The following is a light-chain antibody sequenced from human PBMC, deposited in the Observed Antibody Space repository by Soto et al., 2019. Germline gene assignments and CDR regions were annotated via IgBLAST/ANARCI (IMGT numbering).Light chain of an antibody. CDR1: QSVSNNY. J-gene: IGKJ1*01. CDR2: AAS. V-gene: IGKV3-20*01. CDR3: QQYGNSWS. Sequence: EIVLTQSPGTLSFSPGERATLSCRASQSVSNNYLAWYQHIPGQSPRVLIYAASNRATGIPDRFSGSGSGTDFTLTISRLEPEDFAVYYCQQYGNSWSFGHGTKVEIK.